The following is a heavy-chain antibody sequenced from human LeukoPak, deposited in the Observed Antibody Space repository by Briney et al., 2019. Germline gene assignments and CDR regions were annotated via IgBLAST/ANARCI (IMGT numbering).Heavy chain of an antibody. J-gene: IGHJ4*02. V-gene: IGHV3-74*01. D-gene: IGHD2/OR15-2a*01. CDR3: ASTTNFDY. CDR2: INSDGSST. Sequence: GGSLRLSCAAAGFTSSSYWMHWVRQAPRKGRVWVSRINSDGSSTSYADSVKGRFTISRDNAKNTLYLQMNSLRAEDTAVYYCASTTNFDYWGQGTLVTVSS. CDR1: GFTSSSYW.